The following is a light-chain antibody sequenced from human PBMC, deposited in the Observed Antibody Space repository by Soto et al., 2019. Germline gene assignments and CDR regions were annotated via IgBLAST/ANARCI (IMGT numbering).Light chain of an antibody. CDR3: QQYNNWPPLT. CDR2: GAS. Sequence: EIVMTQSPATLSVSPGERATLSCRASQSVSSNLAWYQQKPGQAPRLLIYGASTRSTGIPARFSGSRSGTEITLTISSLPSEDFGVYYCQQYNNWPPLTFGGGTKVEIK. J-gene: IGKJ4*01. CDR1: QSVSSN. V-gene: IGKV3-15*01.